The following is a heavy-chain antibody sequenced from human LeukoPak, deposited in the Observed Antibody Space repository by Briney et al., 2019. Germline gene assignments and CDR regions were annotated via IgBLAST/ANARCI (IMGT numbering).Heavy chain of an antibody. D-gene: IGHD1-26*01. J-gene: IGHJ6*03. CDR2: INPNSGGT. CDR1: GYTFTGYY. CDR3: ARDGRRVSYYYMDV. Sequence: ASVKVSCKSSGYTFTGYYMHWVRQAPGQGLEWMGWINPNSGGTNYAQKFQGRVTMTRDTSISTAYMELSRLRSDDTAVYYCARDGRRVSYYYMDVWGKGTTVTVSS. V-gene: IGHV1-2*02.